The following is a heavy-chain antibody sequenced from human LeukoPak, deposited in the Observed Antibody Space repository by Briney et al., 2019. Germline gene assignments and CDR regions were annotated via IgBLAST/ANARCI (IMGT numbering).Heavy chain of an antibody. V-gene: IGHV3-15*01. CDR2: IKSKTDGGTT. Sequence: KAGGSLRLSCAASGFTFSNAWMSWVRQAPGKGLGWVGRIKSKTDGGTTDYAAPVKGRFTISRDDSKNTLYLQMNSLKTEDTAVYYCTTRTTTGTTDDYWGQGTLVTVSS. D-gene: IGHD1-1*01. CDR1: GFTFSNAW. CDR3: TTRTTTGTTDDY. J-gene: IGHJ4*02.